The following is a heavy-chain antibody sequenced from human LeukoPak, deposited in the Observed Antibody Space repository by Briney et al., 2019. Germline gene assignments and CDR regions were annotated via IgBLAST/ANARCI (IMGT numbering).Heavy chain of an antibody. V-gene: IGHV4-34*01. D-gene: IGHD5-18*01. CDR1: GDSISIHY. CDR2: INHSGST. CDR3: ARSRGYSYGPYFDY. J-gene: IGHJ4*02. Sequence: PSETLSLTCSVAGDSISIHYWSWIRQPPGKGLEWIGEINHSGSTNYNPSLKSRVTISVDTSKNQFSLKLSSVTAADTAVYYCARSRGYSYGPYFDYWGQGTLVTVSS.